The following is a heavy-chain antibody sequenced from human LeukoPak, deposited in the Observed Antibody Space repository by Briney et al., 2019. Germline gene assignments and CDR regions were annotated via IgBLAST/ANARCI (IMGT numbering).Heavy chain of an antibody. V-gene: IGHV4-59*08. J-gene: IGHJ3*02. Sequence: SETLSLTCTLSGGSFSNYYWTWIRQPPGKGLEWLGYIYSTGSISYNPSLESRVTISIDTSKNTFSLKLTSVTAADTAVYFCARWNLDLAYDIWGQGTMSPSLQ. CDR1: GGSFSNYY. D-gene: IGHD1-1*01. CDR2: IYSTGSI. CDR3: ARWNLDLAYDI.